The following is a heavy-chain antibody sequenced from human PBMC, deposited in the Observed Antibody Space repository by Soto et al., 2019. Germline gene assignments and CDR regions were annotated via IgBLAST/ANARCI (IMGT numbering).Heavy chain of an antibody. CDR1: GFTFSNAW. J-gene: IGHJ6*02. Sequence: EVQVEESGGGLVKPGGSLRLSCVASGFTFSNAWMTWVRQVPGKGLKWVGRIKSKSDGGAIDYAAPVKGRFVLSRDDSENIVYLQMNSLKTEDTAVYYCATGTVRAMSLGMDVWGQGTTVIVSS. CDR3: ATGTVRAMSLGMDV. CDR2: IKSKSDGGAI. D-gene: IGHD2-2*01. V-gene: IGHV3-15*01.